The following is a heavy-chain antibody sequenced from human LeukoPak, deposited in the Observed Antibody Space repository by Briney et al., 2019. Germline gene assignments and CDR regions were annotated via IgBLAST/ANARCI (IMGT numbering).Heavy chain of an antibody. V-gene: IGHV5-51*03. CDR1: GYSFTSYW. J-gene: IGHJ3*02. CDR3: ARGIYYYDSSGYYGDAFDI. CDR2: IYPGDSDT. D-gene: IGHD3-22*01. Sequence: PGESLKIFCKGSGYSFTSYWIGWVRQMPGKGLEWMGIIYPGDSDTRYSPSFQGQVTISADKSISTAYLQWSSLKASDTAMYYCARGIYYYDSSGYYGDAFDIWGQGTMVTVSS.